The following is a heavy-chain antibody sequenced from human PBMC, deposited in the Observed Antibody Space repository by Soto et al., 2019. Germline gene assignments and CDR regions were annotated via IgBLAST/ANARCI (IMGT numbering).Heavy chain of an antibody. J-gene: IGHJ4*02. V-gene: IGHV4-30-2*01. D-gene: IGHD5-12*01. CDR3: AAGGGLPRYY. CDR1: GGSISSGGYS. CDR2: IYHSGST. Sequence: QLQLQESGSGLVKPSQTLSLTCAVSGGSISSGGYSWSWIRQPPGKGLEWIGYIYHSGSTYYNPAPKRRVPLSVDRSTTPFPRKLSPVTAADTAVYYRAAGGGLPRYYWGQGTLVTVSS.